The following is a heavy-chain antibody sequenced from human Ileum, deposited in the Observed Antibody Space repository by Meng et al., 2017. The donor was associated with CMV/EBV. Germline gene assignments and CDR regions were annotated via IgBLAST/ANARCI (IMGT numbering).Heavy chain of an antibody. D-gene: IGHD2-2*01. J-gene: IGHJ4*02. CDR2: VYSSGST. CDR1: GGSISGSY. Sequence: SGPGMVKPSAPSAPTFTGSGGSISGSYWSWIRQPATKGLEWIGRVYSSGSTDYNPSLHSRVTMSVDTSKNQFSLKLSSVTAADTAVYYCARGSSSWAFDYWGQGTLVTVSS. V-gene: IGHV4-4*07. CDR3: ARGSSSWAFDY.